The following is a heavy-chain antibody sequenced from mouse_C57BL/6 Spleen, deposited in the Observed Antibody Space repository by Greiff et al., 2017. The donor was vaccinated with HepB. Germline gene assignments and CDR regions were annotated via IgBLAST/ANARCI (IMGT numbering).Heavy chain of an antibody. CDR3: ARGEVVAHFDY. Sequence: VQLQQSGPELVKPGASVKISCKASGYAFSSSWMNWVKQRPGKGLEWIGRIYPGDGDTNYNGKFKGKATLTADKSSSTAYTQLSSLTSEDSAVYFCARGEVVAHFDYWGQGTTLTVSS. D-gene: IGHD1-1*01. CDR1: GYAFSSSW. V-gene: IGHV1-82*01. J-gene: IGHJ2*01. CDR2: IYPGDGDT.